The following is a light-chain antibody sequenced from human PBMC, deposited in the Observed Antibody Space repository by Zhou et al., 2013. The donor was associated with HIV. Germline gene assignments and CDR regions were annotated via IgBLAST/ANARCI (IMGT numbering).Light chain of an antibody. V-gene: IGKV3-20*01. CDR2: GAS. CDR1: QSVSNNY. J-gene: IGKJ3*01. CDR3: QQYGSSAFT. Sequence: VLTQSPGTLSLSPGERATLSCRASQSVSNNYLAWYQQKPGQAPRLLIYGASSRATGIPDRFSGSGSGTDFTLTISRLEPEDFAVHYCQQYGSSAFTFGPGTKVDIK.